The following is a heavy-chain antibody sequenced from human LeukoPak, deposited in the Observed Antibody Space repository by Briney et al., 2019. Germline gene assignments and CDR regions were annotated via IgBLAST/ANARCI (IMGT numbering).Heavy chain of an antibody. CDR1: GDSTRTHW. J-gene: IGHJ6*04. Sequence: PSETLSLTCTVSGDSTRTHWWTWIRRPPGKGLEWIGYMSYSGTTNYNPSLKSRVTISPHTSENQFSLRLNSVTAADTAVYYCAKIGYWGTADVWGKGTTVTVSS. CDR3: AKIGYWGTADV. D-gene: IGHD2-2*03. V-gene: IGHV4-59*11. CDR2: MSYSGTT.